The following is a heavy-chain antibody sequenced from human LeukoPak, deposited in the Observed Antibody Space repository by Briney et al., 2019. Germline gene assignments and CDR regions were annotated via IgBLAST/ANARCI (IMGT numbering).Heavy chain of an antibody. CDR1: GFTFSSYA. Sequence: WGSLRLSCAASGFTFSSYAMSWVRQAPGKGLEWVSTISGSGASTYYADSVKGRLTISRDNSKNTLYLQMNSLRAEDTALYYCAKDPDYDILTGTTFDYWGQGTLVTVSS. J-gene: IGHJ4*02. D-gene: IGHD3-9*01. CDR2: ISGSGAST. CDR3: AKDPDYDILTGTTFDY. V-gene: IGHV3-23*01.